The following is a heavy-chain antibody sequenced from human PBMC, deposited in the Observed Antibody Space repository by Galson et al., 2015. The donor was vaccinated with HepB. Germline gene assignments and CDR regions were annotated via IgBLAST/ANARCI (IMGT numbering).Heavy chain of an antibody. J-gene: IGHJ6*03. Sequence: SVKVSCKASGGTFSSYAISWVRQAPGQGLEWMGGIIPIFGTANYAQKFQGRVTITADESTSTAYMELSSLRSEDTAVYYCARVGAMVREIDYYYMDVWGKGTTVTVSS. V-gene: IGHV1-69*13. CDR3: ARVGAMVREIDYYYMDV. D-gene: IGHD3-10*01. CDR1: GGTFSSYA. CDR2: IIPIFGTA.